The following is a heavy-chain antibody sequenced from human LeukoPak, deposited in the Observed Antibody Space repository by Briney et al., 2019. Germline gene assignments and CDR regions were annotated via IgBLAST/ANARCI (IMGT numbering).Heavy chain of an antibody. J-gene: IGHJ2*01. Sequence: PSETLSLTRAVYGGSFSGYYWSWIRQPPGKGLEWIREINHSGSTNYNPSLKSRVTISVDTSKNQFSLKLSSVTAADTAVYYCASRGYCSSTSCPSPDWYFDLWGRGTLVTVSS. CDR1: GGSFSGYY. CDR2: INHSGST. CDR3: ASRGYCSSTSCPSPDWYFDL. D-gene: IGHD2-2*01. V-gene: IGHV4-34*01.